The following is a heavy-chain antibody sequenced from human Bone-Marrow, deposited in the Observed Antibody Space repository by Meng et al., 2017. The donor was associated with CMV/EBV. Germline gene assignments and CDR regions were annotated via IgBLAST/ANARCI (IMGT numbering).Heavy chain of an antibody. CDR2: IWYDGSNK. V-gene: IGHV3-33*01. Sequence: GESLKISCAASGFTFSSYGMHWVRQAPGKGLEWVAVIWYDGSNKYYADSVKGRFTISRDNSKNTLYLQMNSLRAEDTAVYYCARLTTLYYYYGMDVWGQGTTVTGSS. CDR1: GFTFSSYG. J-gene: IGHJ6*02. D-gene: IGHD4-11*01. CDR3: ARLTTLYYYYGMDV.